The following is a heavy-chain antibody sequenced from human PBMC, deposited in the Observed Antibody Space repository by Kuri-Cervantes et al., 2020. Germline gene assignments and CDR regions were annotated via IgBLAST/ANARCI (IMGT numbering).Heavy chain of an antibody. D-gene: IGHD1-1*01. CDR1: GYTFTSYG. Sequence: ASVKVSCKASGYTFTSYGISWVRQAPGQGLEWMGWISAYNGNTNYAQKLQGRVTMTTDTSTSTAYMELRSLRSDDTAVYYCARERFRAYEGTYENWGQGTLVTVSS. J-gene: IGHJ4*02. CDR3: ARERFRAYEGTYEN. V-gene: IGHV1-18*01. CDR2: ISAYNGNT.